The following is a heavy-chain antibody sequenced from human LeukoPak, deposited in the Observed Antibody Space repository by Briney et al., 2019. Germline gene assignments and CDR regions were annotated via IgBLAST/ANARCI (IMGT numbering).Heavy chain of an antibody. V-gene: IGHV3-21*01. J-gene: IGHJ4*02. CDR3: ARRGVNAFFDY. Sequence: GGSLRLSCAASGFTFSSYSMNWVRQAPGKGLEWVSSISSSSSYIYYADSVKGRFTISRDNAKNSLYLQMNSLRAEDTAVYYCARRGVNAFFDYWGQGTLVTVSS. CDR2: ISSSSSYI. D-gene: IGHD4-23*01. CDR1: GFTFSSYS.